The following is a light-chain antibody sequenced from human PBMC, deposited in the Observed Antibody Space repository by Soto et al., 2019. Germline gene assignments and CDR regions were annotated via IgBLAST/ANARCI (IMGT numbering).Light chain of an antibody. CDR3: AAWDDSLNGPV. CDR1: SSNIGSNT. J-gene: IGLJ2*01. V-gene: IGLV1-44*01. CDR2: SNN. Sequence: QSVLTQPPSASGTPGQRVTISCSGSSSNIGSNTVNWYQQLPGTAPTLLIYSNNQRPSGVTDRFSGSKSGTSASLAISGLQSEDEAYYYCAAWDDSLNGPVFGGGTKLTVL.